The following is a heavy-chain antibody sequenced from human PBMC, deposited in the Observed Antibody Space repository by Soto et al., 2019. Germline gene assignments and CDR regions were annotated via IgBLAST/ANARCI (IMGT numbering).Heavy chain of an antibody. V-gene: IGHV4-4*02. CDR3: ARSAGWYAVHS. J-gene: IGHJ4*02. CDR2: VFHTGTT. Sequence: QVQLKESGPGLVKPSGTLSLTCAVSGDSVSSPYYWCWVRQPPGKGLEWIGEVFHTGTTSYNPSLRSRVTISMDKSNNQFSLDLNSVTAADTAVYYCARSAGWYAVHSWGPGTLVIVSS. D-gene: IGHD6-19*01. CDR1: GDSVSSPYY.